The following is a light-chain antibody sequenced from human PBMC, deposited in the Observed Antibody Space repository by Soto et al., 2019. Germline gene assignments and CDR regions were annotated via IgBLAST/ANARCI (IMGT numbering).Light chain of an antibody. CDR3: QQYNNWPYT. V-gene: IGKV3-15*01. Sequence: EIVMTQSPATLSVSPGERATLFCRASQSVSSNFAWYQQKPGQAPRLLIYGASTRATGIPARYSGSRSGTEYTLTISSLQSEDFAGYYWQQYNNWPYTVGQGTKLEIK. CDR1: QSVSSN. CDR2: GAS. J-gene: IGKJ2*01.